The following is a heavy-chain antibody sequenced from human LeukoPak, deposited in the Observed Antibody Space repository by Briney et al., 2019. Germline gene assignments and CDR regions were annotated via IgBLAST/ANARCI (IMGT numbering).Heavy chain of an antibody. D-gene: IGHD3-22*01. V-gene: IGHV1-18*01. CDR3: ARHGSSGYSGVFDY. CDR1: GYTFTSYG. CDR2: ISAYNGNT. Sequence: WTSVKVSCKASGYTFTSYGISWVRQAPGQGLEWMGWISAYNGNTNYAQKLQGRVTMTTDTSTSTAYMELRSLRSDDTAVYYCARHGSSGYSGVFDYWGQGTLVTVSS. J-gene: IGHJ4*02.